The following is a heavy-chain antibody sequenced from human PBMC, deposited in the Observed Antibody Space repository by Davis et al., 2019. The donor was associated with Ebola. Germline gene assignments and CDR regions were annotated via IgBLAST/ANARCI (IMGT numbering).Heavy chain of an antibody. CDR2: INPSGGST. D-gene: IGHD4-17*01. CDR1: AYTFTSYG. J-gene: IGHJ4*02. CDR3: ASGVTVTGGH. Sequence: ASAKVSCKASAYTFTSYGISWVRQAPAQGLQWMGIINPSGGSTSYAQKFQGRVTMTRDTSTSTVYMELSSLRSEDTAVYYCASGVTVTGGHWGQGTLVTVSS. V-gene: IGHV1-46*01.